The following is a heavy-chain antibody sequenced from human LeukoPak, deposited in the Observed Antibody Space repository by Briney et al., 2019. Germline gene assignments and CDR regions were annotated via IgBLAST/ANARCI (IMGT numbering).Heavy chain of an antibody. V-gene: IGHV4-61*09. CDR2: IYTRGST. D-gene: IGHD1-1*01. CDR3: ARHAPTGTPTVFDY. CDR1: GGSISSGDYP. J-gene: IGHJ4*02. Sequence: PSQTLSLTCAVSGGSISSGDYPWSWIRQPPGKGLEWIGYIYTRGSTNYNPSLKSRVTISVDTSKNHFSLKLSSVTAADTAVYFCARHAPTGTPTVFDYWGQGTLVTVSS.